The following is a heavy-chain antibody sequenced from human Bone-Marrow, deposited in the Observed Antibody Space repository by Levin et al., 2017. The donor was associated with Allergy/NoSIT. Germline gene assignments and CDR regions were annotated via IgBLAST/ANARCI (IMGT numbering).Heavy chain of an antibody. CDR2: ISGSGGST. CDR3: AKGGIVVVVAATIRPFDY. V-gene: IGHV3-23*01. D-gene: IGHD2-15*01. J-gene: IGHJ4*02. CDR1: GFTFSSYA. Sequence: PGGSLRLSCAASGFTFSSYAMSWVRQAPGKGLEWVSAISGSGGSTYYADSVKGRFTISRDNSKNTLYLQMNSLRAEDTAVYYCAKGGIVVVVAATIRPFDYWGQGTLVTVSS.